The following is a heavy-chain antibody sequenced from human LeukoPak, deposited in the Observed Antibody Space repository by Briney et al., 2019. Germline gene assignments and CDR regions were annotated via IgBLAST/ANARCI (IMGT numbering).Heavy chain of an antibody. V-gene: IGHV3-23*01. D-gene: IGHD3-3*01. Sequence: GGSLRLSCAASGFTFSNYAMTWVRQAPGKGLEWVSAISGSGGSTYYADSVKGRFIISRDNSKNTLYLQMNSLRAEDTAAYYCAKDLVEWDDFWSGSTSPFDYWGQGTLVTVSS. J-gene: IGHJ4*02. CDR3: AKDLVEWDDFWSGSTSPFDY. CDR1: GFTFSNYA. CDR2: ISGSGGST.